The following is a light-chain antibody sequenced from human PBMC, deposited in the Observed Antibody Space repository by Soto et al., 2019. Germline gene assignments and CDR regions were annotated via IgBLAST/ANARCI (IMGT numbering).Light chain of an antibody. CDR3: QQYGSSPPPFT. Sequence: DIQLTQSPSTLSASVGDRATITCRASQSISSWLAWYQQKPGKAPKLLIYKASSLESGVPSRFSGSGSGTDFTLTISRLEPEDFAVYYCQQYGSSPPPFTFGPGTKVDIK. CDR1: QSISSW. CDR2: KAS. V-gene: IGKV1-5*03. J-gene: IGKJ3*01.